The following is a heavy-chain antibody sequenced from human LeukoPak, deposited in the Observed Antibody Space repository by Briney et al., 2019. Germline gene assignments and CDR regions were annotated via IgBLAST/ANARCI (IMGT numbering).Heavy chain of an antibody. CDR3: ARDTDYYDSSGYYYSTPMDY. J-gene: IGHJ4*02. V-gene: IGHV3-23*01. CDR2: ISGSGGST. Sequence: GGSLRLSCAASGFTFSSYAMSWVRQAPGKGLEWVSAISGSGGSTYYADSVKGRFTISRDNSKNTLYLQMNSLRAEDTAVYYCARDTDYYDSSGYYYSTPMDYWGQGTLVTVSS. D-gene: IGHD3-22*01. CDR1: GFTFSSYA.